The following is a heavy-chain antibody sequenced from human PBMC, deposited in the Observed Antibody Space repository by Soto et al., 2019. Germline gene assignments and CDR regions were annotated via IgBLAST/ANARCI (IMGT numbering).Heavy chain of an antibody. CDR1: GFTFSTYA. D-gene: IGHD3-3*01. CDR2: ISGSGGGT. V-gene: IGHV3-23*01. Sequence: GGSLRLSCTASGFTFSTYAMTWVRQAPGKGLKWVSGISGSGGGTFYADSVRGRFTMSRDNSKNTVYLQMDSLRAEDTAIYYCARVPWDLFRVVPYFDYWGQGSLVTVSS. J-gene: IGHJ4*02. CDR3: ARVPWDLFRVVPYFDY.